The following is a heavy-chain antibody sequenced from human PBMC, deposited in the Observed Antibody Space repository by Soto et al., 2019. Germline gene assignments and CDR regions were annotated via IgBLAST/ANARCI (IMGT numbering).Heavy chain of an antibody. CDR3: AVHAFGDPTVTTSQRDY. D-gene: IGHD4-17*01. CDR2: ISAYNGNT. V-gene: IGHV1-18*01. Sequence: QVQLVQSGAEVKKPGASVKVSCKASGYTFTSYGISWVRQAPGQGLEWMGWISAYNGNTNYAQKLQGRVTMTTDTSTSTAYVELRSLRSDDTAVYYCAVHAFGDPTVTTSQRDYWGQGTLVTVSS. CDR1: GYTFTSYG. J-gene: IGHJ4*02.